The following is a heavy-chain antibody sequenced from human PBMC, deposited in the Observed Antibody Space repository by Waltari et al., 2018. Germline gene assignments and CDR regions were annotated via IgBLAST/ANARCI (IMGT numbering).Heavy chain of an antibody. V-gene: IGHV1-46*01. J-gene: IGHJ4*02. D-gene: IGHD3-3*01. CDR2: INPGSGST. CDR1: GYTFTSYY. CDR3: ARAIDDDFWGGYYKAYGPDD. Sequence: QVPLVQSAAEVKKPGASVLVSCQPSGYTFTSYYMHWVLHAPGHGLGWMGIINPGSGSTGYEQKVRGSVTMTTDTSTSTVYMGRSRLGAEDTAVYYCARAIDDDFWGGYYKAYGPDDWGQGTMVTVSS.